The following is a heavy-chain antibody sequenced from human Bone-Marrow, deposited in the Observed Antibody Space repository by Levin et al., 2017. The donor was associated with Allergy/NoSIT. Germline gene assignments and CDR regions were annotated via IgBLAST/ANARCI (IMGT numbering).Heavy chain of an antibody. CDR1: GGSVSSGSYY. CDR3: ARDRGYYGSGSYSQTYFDY. CDR2: IYYSGST. Sequence: SETLSLTCTVSGGSVSSGSYYWSWIRQPPGKGLEWIGYIYYSGSTNYNPSLKSRVTISVDTSKNQFSLKLSSVTAADTAVYYCARDRGYYGSGSYSQTYFDYWGQGTLVTVSS. V-gene: IGHV4-61*01. D-gene: IGHD3-10*01. J-gene: IGHJ4*02.